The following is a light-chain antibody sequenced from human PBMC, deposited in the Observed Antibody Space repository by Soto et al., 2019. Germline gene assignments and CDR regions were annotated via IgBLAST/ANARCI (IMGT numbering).Light chain of an antibody. J-gene: IGKJ4*01. CDR2: WAS. Sequence: DIVMTQSPDSLAVSLGERATINCKSSQRILYSLNNKNYLAWYQQKPGQPPKLLIYWASTRESGVPDRFSGSGSGTDFTLTIRSLQAEDVAVYYCHQYYGIPLTFGGGTKVEIK. V-gene: IGKV4-1*01. CDR3: HQYYGIPLT. CDR1: QRILYSLNNKNY.